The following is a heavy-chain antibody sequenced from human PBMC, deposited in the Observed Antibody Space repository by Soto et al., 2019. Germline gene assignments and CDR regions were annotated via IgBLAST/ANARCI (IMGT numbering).Heavy chain of an antibody. Sequence: ASVKVSCKSSGYTFNNNVIHWLRPAPGQTLEWMGWIHTAKGNTKYSQKFEARVTLTRDTAASTAYMELNSLRSDDTAVYYCARDPIWTYTWNYARLNYLDPWGQGTLVTVSS. V-gene: IGHV1-3*04. CDR3: ARDPIWTYTWNYARLNYLDP. J-gene: IGHJ5*02. CDR2: IHTAKGNT. CDR1: GYTFNNNV. D-gene: IGHD1-7*01.